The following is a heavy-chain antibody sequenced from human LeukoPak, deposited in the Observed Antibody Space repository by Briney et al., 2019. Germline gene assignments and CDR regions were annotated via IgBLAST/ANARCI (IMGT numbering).Heavy chain of an antibody. Sequence: PSETLSLTCAVSGYSISSGYYWGWIRQPPGKGLEWIESFYHSGSTYYNPSLKSRVTISLDTSKNQFSLKLSSVSGADSGVYFWARLRAMKFVYRGQGTLVTVSS. D-gene: IGHD3-16*01. V-gene: IGHV4-38-2*01. CDR3: ARLRAMKFVY. CDR1: GYSISSGYY. J-gene: IGHJ4*02. CDR2: FYHSGST.